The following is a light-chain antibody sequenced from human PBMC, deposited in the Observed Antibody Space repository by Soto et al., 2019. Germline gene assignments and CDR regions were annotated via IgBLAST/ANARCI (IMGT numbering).Light chain of an antibody. CDR1: QDIDTS. CDR3: QQFYDVFLT. J-gene: IGKJ4*01. CDR2: DAS. Sequence: DIQMTQSPSSLSASVGDKVTITCQASQDIDTSLNWYQLRPGEPPKLLIYDASTLETGVPSRFSGSGSGIHFTLTTTSLHPEDSATYFCQQFYDVFLTFGGGTRVEFK. V-gene: IGKV1-33*01.